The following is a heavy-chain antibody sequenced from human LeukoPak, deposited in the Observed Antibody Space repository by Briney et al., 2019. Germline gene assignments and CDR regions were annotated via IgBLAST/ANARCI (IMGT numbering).Heavy chain of an antibody. CDR1: GFTFSSYG. J-gene: IGHJ4*02. CDR3: AKGESGSYYLDY. Sequence: GRSLRLSCAASGFTFSSYGMHWVRQAPGKGLEWVAVIWYDGSNKYYADSVKSRFTISRDNSKNTLYLQMNSLRAEDTAVYYCAKGESGSYYLDYWGQGTLVTVSS. CDR2: IWYDGSNK. V-gene: IGHV3-33*06. D-gene: IGHD1-26*01.